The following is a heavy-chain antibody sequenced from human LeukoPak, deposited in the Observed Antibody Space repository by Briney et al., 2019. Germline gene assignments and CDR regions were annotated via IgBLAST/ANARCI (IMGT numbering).Heavy chain of an antibody. CDR1: GFTLSSYA. D-gene: IGHD3-22*01. V-gene: IGHV3-23*01. J-gene: IGHJ4*02. CDR3: AKVINSGYYYYFDY. Sequence: GGSLRLPCAGSGFTLSSYAMSWVRQAPGKGLEWVSAISHSSSGTYYLDSVKGRFTISRDNSKNTLYMQMNSLRAEDTAVYYCAKVINSGYYYYFDYWGQGTLVTVSS. CDR2: ISHSSSGT.